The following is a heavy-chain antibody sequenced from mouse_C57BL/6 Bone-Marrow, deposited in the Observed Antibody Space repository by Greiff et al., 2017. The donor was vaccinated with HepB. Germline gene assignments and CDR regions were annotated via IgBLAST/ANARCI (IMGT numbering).Heavy chain of an antibody. V-gene: IGHV14-4*01. CDR2: IDPENGDT. CDR1: GFNIKDDY. Sequence: VHVKQSGAELVRPGASVKLSCTASGFNIKDDYMHWVKQRPEQGLEWIGWIDPENGDTEYASKFQGKATITADTSSNTAYLQLSSLTSEDTAVYYCTTWRLRFDYWGQGTTLTVSS. J-gene: IGHJ2*01. CDR3: TTWRLRFDY. D-gene: IGHD2-4*01.